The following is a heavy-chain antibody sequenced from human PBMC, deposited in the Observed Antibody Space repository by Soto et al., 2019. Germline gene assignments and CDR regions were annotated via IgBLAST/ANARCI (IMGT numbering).Heavy chain of an antibody. V-gene: IGHV4-59*01. CDR2: IYYSGST. CDR1: GVSISSYY. D-gene: IGHD6-6*01. Sequence: PSETLSLTCTVSGVSISSYYWSWIRQPPGKGLEWIGYIYYSGSTNYNPSLKSRVTISVDTSKNQFSLKLSSVTAADTAVYYCARAYPSIYYYMDVWGKGTTVTVSS. J-gene: IGHJ6*03. CDR3: ARAYPSIYYYMDV.